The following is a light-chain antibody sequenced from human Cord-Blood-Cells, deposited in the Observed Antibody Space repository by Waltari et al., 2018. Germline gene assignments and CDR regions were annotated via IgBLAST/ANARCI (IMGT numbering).Light chain of an antibody. CDR1: SSDVGGYNY. J-gene: IGLJ2*01. CDR3: SSYTSSSTVV. Sequence: QSALTQPASVSGSPGQSITISCTGTSSDVGGYNYVSWYQQHPGKAPKLMIYDVSNPPSGVSNRFSCSKSGNTASLTISGLQAEDEADDYCSSYTSSSTVVFGGGTKLTVL. V-gene: IGLV2-14*01. CDR2: DVS.